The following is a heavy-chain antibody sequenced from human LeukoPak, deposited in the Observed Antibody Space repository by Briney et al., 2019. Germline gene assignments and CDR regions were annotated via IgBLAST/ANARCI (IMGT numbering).Heavy chain of an antibody. CDR2: LYSGGGT. J-gene: IGHJ4*02. CDR3: AKRGSPVGDY. Sequence: PGGSLRLSCAASGFTFSSYEMNWVRQAPGKGLEWVSVLYSGGGTYYTDSVKGRSTISRDNSKNTLYLQMNSLSAEDTALYYCAKRGSPVGDYWGQGTLVTVSS. CDR1: GFTFSSYE. D-gene: IGHD2-15*01. V-gene: IGHV3-53*01.